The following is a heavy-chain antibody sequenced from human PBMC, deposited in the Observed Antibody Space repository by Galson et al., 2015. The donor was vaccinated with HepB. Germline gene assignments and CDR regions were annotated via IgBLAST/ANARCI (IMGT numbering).Heavy chain of an antibody. CDR2: IIPIFGTA. CDR3: AREANGSGSYYNNGDAFDI. V-gene: IGHV1-69*13. CDR1: GGTFSSYA. Sequence: SVKVSCKASGGTFSSYAIGWVRQAPGQGLEWMGGIIPIFGTANYAQKFQGRVTITADESTSTAYMELSSLRSEDTAVYHCAREANGSGSYYNNGDAFDIWGQGTMVTVSS. D-gene: IGHD3-10*01. J-gene: IGHJ3*02.